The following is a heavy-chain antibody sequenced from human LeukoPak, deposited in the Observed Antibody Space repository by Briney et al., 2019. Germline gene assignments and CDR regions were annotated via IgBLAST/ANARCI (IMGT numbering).Heavy chain of an antibody. Sequence: GRSLRLSCAASGFTFDDYAMHWVRQAPGKGLEWVSGISWNSGSIGYADSVKGRFTISRDNAKNSLYLQMNSLRAEDMALYYCAKDIATVVTPNSFFDYWGQGTLVTVSS. D-gene: IGHD4-23*01. V-gene: IGHV3-9*03. CDR1: GFTFDDYA. J-gene: IGHJ4*02. CDR3: AKDIATVVTPNSFFDY. CDR2: ISWNSGSI.